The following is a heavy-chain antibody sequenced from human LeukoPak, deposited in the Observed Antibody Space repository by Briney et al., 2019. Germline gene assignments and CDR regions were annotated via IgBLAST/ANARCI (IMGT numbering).Heavy chain of an antibody. J-gene: IGHJ4*02. CDR1: GFTFSSYA. Sequence: GGSLRLSCEASGFTFSSYAMNWVRQAPGKGLEWVSTISGGGDNTYYADSVKGRFTISRDDRKNTLYLQVSSLSAEDTALYYCAKGSYYYNLNYFDSWGQGTLVTVSS. CDR3: AKGSYYYNLNYFDS. V-gene: IGHV3-23*01. CDR2: ISGGGDNT. D-gene: IGHD3-10*01.